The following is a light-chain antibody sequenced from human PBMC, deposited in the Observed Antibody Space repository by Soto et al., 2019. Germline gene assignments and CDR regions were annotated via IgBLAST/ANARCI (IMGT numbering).Light chain of an antibody. Sequence: IVLTQSPGTLSLSPGERATLSCRASQSVSSSYLAWYQQKPGQAPRLLIYGASSRATGIPDRFSGSGSGTDFTLTISRLEPEDFAVYYCQQYGRSPRVTFGGGTKVEIK. V-gene: IGKV3-20*01. CDR2: GAS. J-gene: IGKJ4*01. CDR1: QSVSSSY. CDR3: QQYGRSPRVT.